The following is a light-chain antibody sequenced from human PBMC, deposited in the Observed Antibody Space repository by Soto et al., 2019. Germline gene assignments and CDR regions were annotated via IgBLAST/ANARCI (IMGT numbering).Light chain of an antibody. CDR1: QIISSW. Sequence: DIQMTQSPSTLSASVGDRVTITCRASQIISSWLAWYQQKPGKAPKLLIYDVSSLESGVPSRFSGSGSGTEFTLTISSLQPEDFATYYCLQHNSYPTFGQGTKVDIK. J-gene: IGKJ1*01. CDR3: LQHNSYPT. CDR2: DVS. V-gene: IGKV1-5*01.